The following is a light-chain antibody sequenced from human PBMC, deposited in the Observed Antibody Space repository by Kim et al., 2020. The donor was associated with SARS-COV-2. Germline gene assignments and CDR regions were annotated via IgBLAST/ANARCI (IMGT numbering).Light chain of an antibody. CDR2: EVS. Sequence: QSVTISCTGTSSDVGGYNYVSWYQQHPGKAPKVMIYEVSKRPSGVPDRFSGSNSGNTASLTVSGLQAEDEADYYCSSYAGSNINYVFGTGTKVTVL. CDR3: SSYAGSNINYV. J-gene: IGLJ1*01. V-gene: IGLV2-8*01. CDR1: SSDVGGYNY.